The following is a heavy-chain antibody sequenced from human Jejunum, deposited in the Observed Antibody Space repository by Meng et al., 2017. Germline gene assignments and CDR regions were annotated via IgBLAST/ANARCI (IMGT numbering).Heavy chain of an antibody. CDR2: ISSSGGLT. CDR1: GFTFSSYG. V-gene: IGHV3-23*01. J-gene: IGHJ2*01. D-gene: IGHD7-27*01. Sequence: EVQLLKSGGGLVQPGGSLRLSCEATGFTFSSYGMSWVRQAPGKGLEWVSCISSSGGLTYYADSVKGRFTISRDNSKITLYLQMNSLRAEDTAVYYCAKIGQVGNWYFDLWGRGTLVTVSS. CDR3: AKIGQVGNWYFDL.